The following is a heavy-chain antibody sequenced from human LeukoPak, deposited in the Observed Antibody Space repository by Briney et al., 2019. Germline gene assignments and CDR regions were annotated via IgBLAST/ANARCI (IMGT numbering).Heavy chain of an antibody. V-gene: IGHV7-4-1*02. J-gene: IGHJ4*02. Sequence: ASVKVSCKTSGYTFTSYAMNWVRQAPGQGLEFMGWINTGTGNPTYAQGFTGRFVFSLDTSVSTAYLQISTLKPEDTAVYFCASFGAHSFDYWGQGTLVTVSS. D-gene: IGHD3-10*01. CDR1: GYTFTSYA. CDR2: INTGTGNP. CDR3: ASFGAHSFDY.